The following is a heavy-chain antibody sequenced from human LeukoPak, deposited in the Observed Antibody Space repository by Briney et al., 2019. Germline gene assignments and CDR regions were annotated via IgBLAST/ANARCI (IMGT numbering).Heavy chain of an antibody. V-gene: IGHV3-74*01. CDR3: ARDLLGTAAGIDY. D-gene: IGHD6-13*01. J-gene: IGHJ4*02. CDR1: GFTFSSYW. Sequence: PGGSLRLSCAASGFTFSSYWMHWVRQAPGKGLVWVSRINSDGSSTRYADSVKGRFTISRDNAKNTLYLQTNSLRAEDTAVYYCARDLLGTAAGIDYWGQGTLVTVSS. CDR2: INSDGSST.